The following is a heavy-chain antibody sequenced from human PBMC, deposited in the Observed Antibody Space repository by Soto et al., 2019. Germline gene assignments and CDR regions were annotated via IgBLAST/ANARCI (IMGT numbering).Heavy chain of an antibody. CDR1: GFSFSSSA. CDR2: IRSEGNSYAT. D-gene: IGHD6-13*01. CDR3: TRPHSRSKDDVYYYGLDV. Sequence: DVQLVESGGGLVQPGGSLKLSCAASGFSFSSSAMHWVRQASGKGLEWVGRIRSEGNSYATEYAASVKGRFTISRDDSQSTAYLQMNSLKIEDTAVYYCTRPHSRSKDDVYYYGLDVWGQGTTVTVSS. J-gene: IGHJ6*02. V-gene: IGHV3-73*02.